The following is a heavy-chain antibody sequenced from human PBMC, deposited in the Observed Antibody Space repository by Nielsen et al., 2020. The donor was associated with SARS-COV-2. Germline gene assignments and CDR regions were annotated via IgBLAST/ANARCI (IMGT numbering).Heavy chain of an antibody. V-gene: IGHV3-23*01. J-gene: IGHJ4*02. Sequence: GESLKLSCVASGFTFSSYAMTWVRQAPGKGLEWVSGIWGSGRNTYYAGSVKGRFTISRDNSKNTLYLQMNSLRVEDTAVYYCAKTTDWYLDYWGQGTLVTVSS. CDR2: IWGSGRNT. CDR3: AKTTDWYLDY. D-gene: IGHD3-9*01. CDR1: GFTFSSYA.